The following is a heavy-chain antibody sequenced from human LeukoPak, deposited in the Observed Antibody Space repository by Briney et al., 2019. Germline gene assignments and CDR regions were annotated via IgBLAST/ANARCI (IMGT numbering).Heavy chain of an antibody. CDR3: TKVRSGSSSWALRVFDY. CDR1: GFTFSSYA. Sequence: GGSLRLSCAASGFTFSSYAMHWVRQAPGKGLEWVAVISYDGSNKYYADSVKGRVTISRDNPKTTLHLQMNSLRVEDTATYYCTKVRSGSSSWALRVFDYWGQGALVTVSS. J-gene: IGHJ4*02. V-gene: IGHV3-30-3*01. D-gene: IGHD6-13*01. CDR2: ISYDGSNK.